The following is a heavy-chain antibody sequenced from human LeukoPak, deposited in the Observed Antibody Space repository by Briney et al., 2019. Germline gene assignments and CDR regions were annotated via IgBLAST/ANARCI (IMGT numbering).Heavy chain of an antibody. J-gene: IGHJ4*02. D-gene: IGHD5-18*01. V-gene: IGHV4-39*07. CDR1: GGSITSNSYY. Sequence: SETLSLTCTVSGGSITSNSYYWGWIRQPPGKGLEWIGSITYSGSTYYNPSLKRRVTISIDTSKNQFSLKLSSVTAADTAVYYCARDRIQLWSMPYFDSRGQGTLVTVSS. CDR2: ITYSGST. CDR3: ARDRIQLWSMPYFDS.